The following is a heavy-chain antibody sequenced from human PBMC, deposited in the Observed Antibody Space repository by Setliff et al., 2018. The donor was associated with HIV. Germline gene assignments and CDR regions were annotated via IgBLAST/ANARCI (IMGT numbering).Heavy chain of an antibody. CDR3: ARGRSGYYLG. V-gene: IGHV4-34*01. CDR2: INHSGST. D-gene: IGHD3-3*01. J-gene: IGHJ4*02. CDR1: GGSFSGYY. Sequence: PSETLSLTCAVYGGSFSGYYWSWIRQPPGKGLEWIGEINHSGSTNYNPSLKSRVTISVDTSKNQFSLKLSSVTAADTAVYYCARGRSGYYLGWGQGTLVTVSS.